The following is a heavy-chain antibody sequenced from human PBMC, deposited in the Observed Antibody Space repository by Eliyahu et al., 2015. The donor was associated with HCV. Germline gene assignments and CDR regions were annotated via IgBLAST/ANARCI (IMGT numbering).Heavy chain of an antibody. D-gene: IGHD4-17*01. CDR3: ARATLSSTVTTRSLYPGFDY. J-gene: IGHJ4*02. CDR1: GFSLTTGGVC. CDR2: IDWDDDK. Sequence: QVTLRESGPALVKPAQTLTLTCTFSGFSLTTGGVCVTWIRQPPGKALEWLARIDWDDDKYYSTSLRTRLTISKDTSKNQVVLTMTNMDPIDTATYYCARATLSSTVTTRSLYPGFDYWGQGTLVTVSS. V-gene: IGHV2-70*15.